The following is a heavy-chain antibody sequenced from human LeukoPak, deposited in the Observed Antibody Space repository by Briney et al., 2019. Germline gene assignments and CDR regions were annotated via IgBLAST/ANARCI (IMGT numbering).Heavy chain of an antibody. CDR2: IYTSGST. CDR3: AREEIDSSGWYAYYFDY. Sequence: SETLSLTCTVSGGSISSYYWSWIRQPAGKGLEWIGRIYTSGSTNYNPSLKSRVTMSVDTSKNQFSLKRSSVTAADTAVYYCAREEIDSSGWYAYYFDYWGQGTLVTVSS. D-gene: IGHD6-19*01. J-gene: IGHJ4*02. CDR1: GGSISSYY. V-gene: IGHV4-4*07.